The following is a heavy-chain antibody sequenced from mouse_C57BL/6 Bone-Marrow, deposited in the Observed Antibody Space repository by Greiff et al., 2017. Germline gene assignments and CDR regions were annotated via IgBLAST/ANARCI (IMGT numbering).Heavy chain of an antibody. Sequence: DVQLQESGGGLVKPGGSLKLSCAASGFTFSDYGMHWVRQAPETGLEWVAYISSGSSTIYYADTVKGRVTISRDNAKNTLFLQMASLRSEDTAMYYCARRLWFCDYWGKGTTLTVSS. J-gene: IGHJ2*01. CDR2: ISSGSSTI. CDR1: GFTFSDYG. D-gene: IGHD2-2*01. V-gene: IGHV5-17*01. CDR3: ARRLWFCDY.